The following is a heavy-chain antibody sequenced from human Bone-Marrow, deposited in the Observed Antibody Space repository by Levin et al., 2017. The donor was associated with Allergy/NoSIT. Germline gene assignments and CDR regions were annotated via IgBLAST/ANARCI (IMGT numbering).Heavy chain of an antibody. CDR2: INHSGST. J-gene: IGHJ5*02. D-gene: IGHD3-10*01. Sequence: SETLSLTCAVYGGSFSGYYWSWIRQPPGKGLEWIGEINHSGSTNYNPSLKSRVTISVDTSKNQFSLKLSSVTAADTAVYYCARGTVLLWFRDGWFDPWGQGTLVTVSS. CDR3: ARGTVLLWFRDGWFDP. V-gene: IGHV4-34*01. CDR1: GGSFSGYY.